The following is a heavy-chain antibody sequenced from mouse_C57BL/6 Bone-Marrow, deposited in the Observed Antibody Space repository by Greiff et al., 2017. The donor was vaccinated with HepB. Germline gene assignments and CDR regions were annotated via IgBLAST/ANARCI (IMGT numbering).Heavy chain of an antibody. CDR3: TVGARITTRYYYAMDY. Sequence: EVKLVESGGGLVQPGGSMKLSCVASGFTFSNYWMNWVRQSPEKGLEWVAQIRLKSDNYATHYAESVKGRFTISRDDSKSSVYLQMNNLRAEDTGIYYCTVGARITTRYYYAMDYWGQGTSVTVSS. V-gene: IGHV6-3*01. CDR1: GFTFSNYW. J-gene: IGHJ4*01. D-gene: IGHD2-4*01. CDR2: IRLKSDNYAT.